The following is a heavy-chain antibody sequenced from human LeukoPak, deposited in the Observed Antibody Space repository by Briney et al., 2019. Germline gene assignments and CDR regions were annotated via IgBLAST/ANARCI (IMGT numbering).Heavy chain of an antibody. V-gene: IGHV3-66*01. Sequence: GGSLRLSCAASGFTVSSNYMSWVRQAPGKGLEWVSVIYSGGSTYYADSVKGRFTISRDNSKNTLYLQMNSLRAEDTAVYYCARDKAVAGTIVTYYSDYWGQGTLVTVSS. D-gene: IGHD6-19*01. CDR2: IYSGGST. J-gene: IGHJ4*02. CDR3: ARDKAVAGTIVTYYSDY. CDR1: GFTVSSNY.